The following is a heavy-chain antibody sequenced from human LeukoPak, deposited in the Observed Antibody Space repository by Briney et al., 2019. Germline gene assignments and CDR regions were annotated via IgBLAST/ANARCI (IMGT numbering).Heavy chain of an antibody. V-gene: IGHV4-34*01. CDR2: INHSGST. D-gene: IGHD3-10*01. CDR3: ARDSGAVRGVIQTGAFDI. Sequence: SETLSLTCAVYGGSFSGYYWSWIRQPPGKGLEWIGEINHSGSTNYNPSLKSRVTISVDTSKNQFSLKLSSVTPEDTAVYYCARDSGAVRGVIQTGAFDIWGQGTMVTVSS. CDR1: GGSFSGYY. J-gene: IGHJ3*02.